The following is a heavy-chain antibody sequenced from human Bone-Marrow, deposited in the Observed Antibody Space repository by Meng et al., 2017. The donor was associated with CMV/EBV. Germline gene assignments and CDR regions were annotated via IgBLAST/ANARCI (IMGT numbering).Heavy chain of an antibody. Sequence: SLKISCAASGFTFDDYAMHWVRQAPGKGLEWVSGISWNSGSIGYADSVKGRFTISRDNAKNSLYLQMNSLRAEDTALYYCAKDIAAAGSSPDYWGQGTLVTASS. CDR3: AKDIAAAGSSPDY. CDR2: ISWNSGSI. CDR1: GFTFDDYA. V-gene: IGHV3-9*01. J-gene: IGHJ4*02. D-gene: IGHD6-13*01.